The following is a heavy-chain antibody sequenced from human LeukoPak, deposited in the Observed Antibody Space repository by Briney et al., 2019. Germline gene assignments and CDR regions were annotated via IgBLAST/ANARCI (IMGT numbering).Heavy chain of an antibody. CDR3: ARGKKGGSSRPLDY. V-gene: IGHV4-34*01. J-gene: IGHJ4*02. CDR1: GGSFSGYY. CDR2: INHSGST. Sequence: SETLSLTCAVYGGSFSGYYWSWIRQPPGKGLEWIGEINHSGSTNYIPSLKSRVTISVDTSKNQFSLKLSSVTAADTAVYYCARGKKGGSSRPLDYWGQGTLVTVSS. D-gene: IGHD1-26*01.